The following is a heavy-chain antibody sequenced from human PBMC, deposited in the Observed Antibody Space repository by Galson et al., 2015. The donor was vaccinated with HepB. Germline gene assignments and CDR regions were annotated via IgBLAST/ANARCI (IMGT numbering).Heavy chain of an antibody. Sequence: SVKVSCKASGGTFSSYAISWVRQSPGQGLKWMGGIIPILGTANYAQKFQGRVTITADESTSTAYMELSSLRSEDTAVYYCAFSLGYCSSTSCLNYFDYWGQGTLVTVSS. D-gene: IGHD2-2*01. CDR3: AFSLGYCSSTSCLNYFDY. J-gene: IGHJ4*02. CDR2: IIPILGTA. V-gene: IGHV1-69*13. CDR1: GGTFSSYA.